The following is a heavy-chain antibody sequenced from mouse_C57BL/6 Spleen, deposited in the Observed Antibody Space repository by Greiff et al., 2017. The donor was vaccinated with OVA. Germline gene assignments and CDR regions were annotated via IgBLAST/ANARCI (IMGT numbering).Heavy chain of an antibody. D-gene: IGHD1-1*01. V-gene: IGHV1-15*01. J-gene: IGHJ1*03. CDR1: GYTFTDYE. CDR2: IDPETGGT. Sequence: QVQLQQSGAELVRPGASVTLSCKASGYTFTDYEMHWVKQTPVHGLEWIGAIDPETGGTAYNQKFKGKAILTADKSSSTAYMELRSLTSEDSAVYYCTREVYYGKRYCDVWGTGTTVTVS. CDR3: TREVYYGKRYCDV.